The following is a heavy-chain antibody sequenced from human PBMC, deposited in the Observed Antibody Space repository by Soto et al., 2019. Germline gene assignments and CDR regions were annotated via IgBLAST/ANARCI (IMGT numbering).Heavy chain of an antibody. CDR3: ARDPRSGGSYFGVVHFDY. Sequence: QVQLVESGGGVVQPGRSLRLSCAASGFTFSSYAMHWVRQAPGKGLEWVAVISYDGSKKYYADSVKGRFTISRDNSKNTLYLQMNSLRAEDTAVYYCARDPRSGGSYFGVVHFDYWGQGTMVTVSS. CDR1: GFTFSSYA. CDR2: ISYDGSKK. J-gene: IGHJ4*02. V-gene: IGHV3-30-3*01. D-gene: IGHD2-15*01.